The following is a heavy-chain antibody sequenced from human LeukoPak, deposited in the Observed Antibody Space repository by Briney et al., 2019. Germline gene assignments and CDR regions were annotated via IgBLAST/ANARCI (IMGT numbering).Heavy chain of an antibody. V-gene: IGHV4-59*01. J-gene: IGHJ6*04. CDR1: GCSISSYY. D-gene: IGHD7-27*01. CDR2: IYYSGST. Sequence: SETLSLTCTVSGCSISSYYWSWIRQPPGKGLEWIGYIYYSGSTNYNPSLKSRVTISVDTSKNQFSLKLSSVTAADTAVYYCARLTANWGSRYYYYGMDVWGKGTTVTVSS. CDR3: ARLTANWGSRYYYYGMDV.